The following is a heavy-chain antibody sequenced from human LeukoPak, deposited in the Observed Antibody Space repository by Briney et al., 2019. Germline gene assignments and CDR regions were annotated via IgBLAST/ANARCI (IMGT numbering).Heavy chain of an antibody. D-gene: IGHD2-15*01. CDR3: ARGRRYCSGGSCQESWFDP. CDR2: IYYSGST. J-gene: IGHJ5*02. CDR1: GGSISSGDYY. Sequence: PSETLSLTCTVSGGSISSGDYYWSWIRQPPGKGLEWIGYIYYSGSTYYNPSLKSRVTISVDTSKNQFSLKLSSVTAADTAVYYCARGRRYCSGGSCQESWFDPWGQGTLVTVSS. V-gene: IGHV4-30-4*01.